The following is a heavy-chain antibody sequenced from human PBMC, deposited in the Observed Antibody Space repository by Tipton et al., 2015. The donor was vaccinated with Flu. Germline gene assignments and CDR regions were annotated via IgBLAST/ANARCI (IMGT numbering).Heavy chain of an antibody. Sequence: VQLVQSGAEVKKPGESLKISCKGSGYSFTSYWIGWVRQMPGKGLEWMGIIYPGDSDTRYSPSFQGQVTISADKSISTAYLQWSTLKAPDPAMYYCARGHSSSWYSVYFDYWGQGTLVTVSS. J-gene: IGHJ4*02. CDR3: ARGHSSSWYSVYFDY. CDR1: GYSFTSYW. CDR2: IYPGDSDT. V-gene: IGHV5-51*01. D-gene: IGHD6-13*01.